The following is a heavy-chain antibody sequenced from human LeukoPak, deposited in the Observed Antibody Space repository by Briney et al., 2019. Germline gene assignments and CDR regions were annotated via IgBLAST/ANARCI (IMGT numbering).Heavy chain of an antibody. CDR1: GYTLTELS. Sequence: ASVKVSCKVSGYTLTELSMHWVRQPPGQGLEGMGGLDPEDGETIYAQKFQGRVTMTEDTSTDTAYMELSSLRSEDTAVYYCATVGYGDYVEYYYGMDVWGQGTTVTVSS. J-gene: IGHJ6*02. CDR2: LDPEDGET. V-gene: IGHV1-24*01. D-gene: IGHD4-17*01. CDR3: ATVGYGDYVEYYYGMDV.